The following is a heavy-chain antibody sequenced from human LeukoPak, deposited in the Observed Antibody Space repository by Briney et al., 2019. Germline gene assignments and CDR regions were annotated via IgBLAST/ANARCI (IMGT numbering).Heavy chain of an antibody. CDR1: GFTFNSYG. V-gene: IGHV3-30*19. D-gene: IGHD2-2*02. CDR2: ISYDGSNK. CDR3: ARDVYCSSTSCYTENWFDP. J-gene: IGHJ5*02. Sequence: PGGSLRLSCAASGFTFNSYGIHWVRQAPGKGLEWVAVISYDGSNKYYADSVKGRFTISRDNSKNTLYLQMNSLRAEDTAVYYCARDVYCSSTSCYTENWFDPWGQGTLVTVSS.